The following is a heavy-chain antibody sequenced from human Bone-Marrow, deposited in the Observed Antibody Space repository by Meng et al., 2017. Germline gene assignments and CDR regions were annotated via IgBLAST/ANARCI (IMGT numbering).Heavy chain of an antibody. V-gene: IGHV4-34*01. CDR2: INHSGST. D-gene: IGHD3-10*01. J-gene: IGHJ2*01. CDR3: ARVKLIRGKRGYFDL. Sequence: QVRLQRWGTVPLQPSETLSLTCAVYGWSVSGYYWSWIRQPPGKGLAWIGEINHSGSTNYTPSLKSRVTISVDTSKNQFSLKLSSVTAADTAVYYCARVKLIRGKRGYFDLWGRGTLVTVSS. CDR1: GWSVSGYY.